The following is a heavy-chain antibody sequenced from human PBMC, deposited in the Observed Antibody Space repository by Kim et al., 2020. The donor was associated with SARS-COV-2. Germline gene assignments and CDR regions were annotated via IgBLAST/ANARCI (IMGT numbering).Heavy chain of an antibody. CDR3: ARARFVVVPAAMSSVRYYGMDV. CDR2: IYYSGST. V-gene: IGHV4-31*03. Sequence: SETLSLTCTVSGGSISSGGYYWSWIRQHPGKGLEWIGYIYYSGSTYYNPSLKSRVTISVDTSKNQFSLKLSSVTAADTAVYYCARARFVVVPAAMSSVRYYGMDVWSQGPTVTVSS. D-gene: IGHD2-2*01. J-gene: IGHJ6*02. CDR1: GGSISSGGYY.